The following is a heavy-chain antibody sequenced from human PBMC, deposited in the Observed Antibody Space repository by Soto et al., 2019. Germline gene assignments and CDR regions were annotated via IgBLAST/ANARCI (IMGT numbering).Heavy chain of an antibody. CDR2: ISGSGCST. J-gene: IGHJ5*02. Sequence: GVSLRLSCASSGFTFISYSISWVLQAPGKGLEWVSAISGSGCSTYYADSVKGRFTISRDNSKNTLYLQMNSLRAEDTAVYYCAKEAAPATWLEHWGQGTMVTVSS. V-gene: IGHV3-23*01. CDR3: AKEAAPATWLEH. D-gene: IGHD6-6*01. CDR1: GFTFISYS.